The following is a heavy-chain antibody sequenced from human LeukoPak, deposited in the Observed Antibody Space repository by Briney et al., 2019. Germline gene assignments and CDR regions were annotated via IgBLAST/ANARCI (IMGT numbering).Heavy chain of an antibody. J-gene: IGHJ6*02. Sequence: ASVKVSCKASGGTFSSYAISWVRQAPGQGLEWMGGIIPIFGTANYAQKFQGRVTITADESTSTAYMELSSLRSEDTAVYYRARGFGVVIGPYYYYYGMDVWGQGTTVTVSS. CDR1: GGTFSSYA. V-gene: IGHV1-69*13. CDR2: IIPIFGTA. D-gene: IGHD3-3*01. CDR3: ARGFGVVIGPYYYYYGMDV.